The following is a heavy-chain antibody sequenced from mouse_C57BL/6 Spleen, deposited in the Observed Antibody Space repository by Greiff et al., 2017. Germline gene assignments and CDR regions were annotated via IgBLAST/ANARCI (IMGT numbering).Heavy chain of an antibody. CDR1: GYTFTSYW. CDR3: ARERGYGKSFDY. V-gene: IGHV1-55*01. Sequence: QVQLQQPGAELVKPGASVKMSCKASGYTFTSYWITWVKQRPGQGLEWIGDIYPGSGSTNYNEKFKSKATLTVDTSSSTAYMQLSSLTSEDSAVYYCARERGYGKSFDYWGQGTTLTVSS. CDR2: IYPGSGST. D-gene: IGHD2-1*01. J-gene: IGHJ2*01.